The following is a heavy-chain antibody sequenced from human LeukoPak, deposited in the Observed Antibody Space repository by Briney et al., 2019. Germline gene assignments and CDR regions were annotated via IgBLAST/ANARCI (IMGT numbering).Heavy chain of an antibody. Sequence: SETLSLTCTVSGGSISSYYWSWIRQPPGKGLEWIGYIYYSGSTNYNPSLKSRVTISVDTSKNQFSLKLSSVTAADTAVYYCARAGSSSWHYYYYYYMDVWGKGTTVTVSS. V-gene: IGHV4-59*01. D-gene: IGHD6-13*01. CDR1: GGSISSYY. J-gene: IGHJ6*03. CDR2: IYYSGST. CDR3: ARAGSSSWHYYYYYYMDV.